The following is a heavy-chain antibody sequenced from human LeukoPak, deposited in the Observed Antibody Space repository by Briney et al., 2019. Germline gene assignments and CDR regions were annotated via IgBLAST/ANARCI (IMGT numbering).Heavy chain of an antibody. Sequence: GGSLRLSCAASGFTFRSHAMSWVRQAPEKGLEFVSGIYEDGGTTYYADSVKGRFSISRDNSKNTLYLQMDSLRGEDTAVYYCAKDFRIGYSAHFDYWGQGALVTVSS. CDR1: GFTFRSHA. CDR2: IYEDGGTT. J-gene: IGHJ4*02. V-gene: IGHV3-23*01. CDR3: AKDFRIGYSAHFDY. D-gene: IGHD2-21*01.